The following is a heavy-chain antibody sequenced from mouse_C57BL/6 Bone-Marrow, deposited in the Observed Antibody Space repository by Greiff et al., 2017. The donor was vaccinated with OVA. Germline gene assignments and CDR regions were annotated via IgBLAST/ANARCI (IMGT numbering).Heavy chain of an antibody. D-gene: IGHD3-3*01. CDR3: ARGKGRGLGPYAMDY. V-gene: IGHV5-4*03. Sequence: EVMLVESGGGLVKPGGSLKLSCAASGFTFSSYAMSWVRQTPEKRLEWVATISDGGSYTYYPDNVKGRFTISRDNAKNNLYLQMSHLKSEDTAMYYCARGKGRGLGPYAMDYWGQGTSVTVSS. J-gene: IGHJ4*01. CDR2: ISDGGSYT. CDR1: GFTFSSYA.